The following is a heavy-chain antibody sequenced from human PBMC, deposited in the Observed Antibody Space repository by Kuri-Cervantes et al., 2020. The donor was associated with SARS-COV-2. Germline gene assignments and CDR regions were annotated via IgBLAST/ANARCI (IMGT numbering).Heavy chain of an antibody. CDR3: ARVRLCFDY. J-gene: IGHJ4*02. V-gene: IGHV4-39*01. Sequence: SETLSLPCTASGGSISSSSYYWGWIRQPPGKGLEWIGSIYYSGSTYYNPSLKSRVTISVDTSKNQFSLKLSSVTAADTAVYYCARVRLCFDYWGQGTLVTVSS. CDR2: IYYSGST. D-gene: IGHD3-16*01. CDR1: GGSISSSSYY.